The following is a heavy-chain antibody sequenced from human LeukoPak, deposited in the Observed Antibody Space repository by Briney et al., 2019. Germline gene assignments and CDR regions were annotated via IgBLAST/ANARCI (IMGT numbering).Heavy chain of an antibody. J-gene: IGHJ4*02. Sequence: PGGSLRLSCAAAGFTFSSYAMSWVRQAPEKGLEWVSTISGSGGGTYYADSVKGRFTISRDNSKSTLYLQMNSLRAEDTAVYYCAKGTTTTTPDYWGQGTLVTVSS. CDR1: GFTFSSYA. CDR3: AKGTTTTTPDY. V-gene: IGHV3-23*01. D-gene: IGHD4-17*01. CDR2: ISGSGGGT.